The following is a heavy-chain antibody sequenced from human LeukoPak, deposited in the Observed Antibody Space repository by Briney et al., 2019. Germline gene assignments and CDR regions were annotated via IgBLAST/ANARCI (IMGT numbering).Heavy chain of an antibody. CDR3: ARFPLRFLVCLNY. CDR1: GNTFTSYY. D-gene: IGHD3-3*01. CDR2: IDPSGSST. Sequence: ASVKVSCKASGNTFTSYYMHWVRQAPGQGLEWMRIIDPSGSSTIYAQRFQGRVTMTRDTSTSAVYMGLSSLRSEDAAVYYCARFPLRFLVCLNYWGQGTLVTVSS. V-gene: IGHV1-46*01. J-gene: IGHJ4*02.